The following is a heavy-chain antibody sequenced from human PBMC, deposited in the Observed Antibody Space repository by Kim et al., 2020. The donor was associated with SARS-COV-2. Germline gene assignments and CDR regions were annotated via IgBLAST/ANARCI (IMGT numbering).Heavy chain of an antibody. V-gene: IGHV3-53*01. CDR3: ARGGGAD. J-gene: IGHJ4*02. Sequence: GGTTHYADSVKGRFTISRDNSKNTLFLQMNSLRVEDTAVYYCARGGGADWGQGTLVTVSS. CDR2: GGTT.